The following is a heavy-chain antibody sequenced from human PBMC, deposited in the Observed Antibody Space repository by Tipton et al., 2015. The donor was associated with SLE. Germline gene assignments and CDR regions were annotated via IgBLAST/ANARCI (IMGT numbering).Heavy chain of an antibody. CDR2: INHSGNT. V-gene: IGHV4-34*01. D-gene: IGHD3-3*01. J-gene: IGHJ4*02. Sequence: TLSLTCAVYGGSFSGYYWTWIRQPPGKGLEWIGEINHSGNTNYSPSLKSLVIMSVDTSKNQFSLTLDSLTAADTAIYYCVRSSGYYIDFWGQGPLFTVSS. CDR3: VRSSGYYIDF. CDR1: GGSFSGYY.